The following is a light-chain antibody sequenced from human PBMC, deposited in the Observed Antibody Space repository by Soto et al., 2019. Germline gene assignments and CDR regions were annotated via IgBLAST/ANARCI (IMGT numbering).Light chain of an antibody. V-gene: IGKV1-5*03. J-gene: IGKJ2*01. CDR2: RAS. CDR1: QGISGL. Sequence: DIQMTQSPSTLSASVGDRVTITCRASQGISGLLAWYQQKPGKAPRLLIHRASSLQSGVPSRFSGSGSGTEFTLTISSLQPDDFATYYCQQYHSYFHDFGQGTELEIK. CDR3: QQYHSYFHD.